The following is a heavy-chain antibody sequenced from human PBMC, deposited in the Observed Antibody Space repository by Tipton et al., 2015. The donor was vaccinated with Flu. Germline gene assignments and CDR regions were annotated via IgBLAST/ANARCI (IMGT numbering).Heavy chain of an antibody. J-gene: IGHJ4*02. CDR2: IYPGDSDT. V-gene: IGHV5-51*03. D-gene: IGHD3-22*01. CDR3: AREGGYDSNYYDSSGYPH. CDR1: GYSFTSYW. Sequence: VQLVQSGAEVKKPGESLKISCKGSGYSFTSYWIGWVRQMPGKGLEWMGIIYPGDSDTRYSPSFQGQVTISADKSISTAYLQWSSLKASDTVMYYCAREGGYDSNYYDSSGYPHWGQGTLVTVSS.